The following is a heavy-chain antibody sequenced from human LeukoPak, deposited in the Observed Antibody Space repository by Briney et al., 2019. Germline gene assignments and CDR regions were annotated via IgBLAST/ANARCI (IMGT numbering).Heavy chain of an antibody. V-gene: IGHV4-38-2*02. CDR2: IYHSGST. CDR3: ARRLLGRDILLYYYYYMDV. CDR1: GYSISSGYY. D-gene: IGHD3-9*01. Sequence: PSETLSLTCTVSGYSISSGYYWGWIRQPPGKGLEWIGSIYHSGSTYYNPSLKSRVTISVDTSKNQFSLKLSSVTAADTAVYYCARRLLGRDILLYYYYYMDVWGKGTTVTISS. J-gene: IGHJ6*03.